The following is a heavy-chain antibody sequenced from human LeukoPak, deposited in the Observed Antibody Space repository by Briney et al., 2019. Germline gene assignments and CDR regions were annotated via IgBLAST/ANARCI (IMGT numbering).Heavy chain of an antibody. CDR1: GGTFSSYA. V-gene: IGHV1-69*05. Sequence: SVKVSCKASGGTFSSYAISWVRQAPGQGLEWMGGIIPIFGTANYAQKFQGRVTITTDESTSTAYMELSSLRSEDTAVYYCARGTYPVRGVPYFDYWGQGTLVTVSS. CDR3: ARGTYPVRGVPYFDY. D-gene: IGHD3-10*01. J-gene: IGHJ4*02. CDR2: IIPIFGTA.